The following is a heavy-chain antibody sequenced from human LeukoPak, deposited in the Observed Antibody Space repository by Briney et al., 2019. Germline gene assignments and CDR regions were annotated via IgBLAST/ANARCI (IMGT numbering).Heavy chain of an antibody. Sequence: PSETLSLTCAVYGGSFSGYYWSWIRQPPGKGLEWIGYIYYNGNTNYNPSLKGRVTISVDTSKNEFSLNLSSVTAADTAVYYCARVPFVYALAAPGAFDIWGQGTMVTVSS. V-gene: IGHV4-59*01. D-gene: IGHD6-19*01. CDR2: IYYNGNT. CDR3: ARVPFVYALAAPGAFDI. J-gene: IGHJ3*02. CDR1: GGSFSGYY.